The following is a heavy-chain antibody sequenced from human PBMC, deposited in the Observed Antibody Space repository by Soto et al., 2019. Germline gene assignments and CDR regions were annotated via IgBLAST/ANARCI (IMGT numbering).Heavy chain of an antibody. CDR1: GFTFSSYA. Sequence: EVQLLESGGGLVQPGGSLRLSCAASGFTFSSYAMSWVRQAPGKGLVWVSTISGSGGSTYYADSVKGRFTISRDNSKNTLYLQMNSLRAEDTAVYYCAKDPHYRGTTRNWFDPWGQGTLVTVSS. CDR2: ISGSGGST. J-gene: IGHJ5*02. V-gene: IGHV3-23*01. CDR3: AKDPHYRGTTRNWFDP. D-gene: IGHD1-26*01.